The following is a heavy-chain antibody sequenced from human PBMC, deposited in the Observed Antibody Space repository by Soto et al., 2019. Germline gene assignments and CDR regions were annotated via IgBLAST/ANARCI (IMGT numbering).Heavy chain of an antibody. CDR3: ARHIVVVPAAIGWFDP. J-gene: IGHJ5*02. CDR1: GGSISSSSYY. CDR2: IYYSGST. Sequence: SETLSLTCTVSGGSISSSSYYWGWIRQPPGKGLERIGSIYYSGSTYYNPSLKSRVTISVDTSKNQFSLKLSSVTAADTAVYYCARHIVVVPAAIGWFDPWGQGTLVTVSS. D-gene: IGHD2-2*01. V-gene: IGHV4-39*01.